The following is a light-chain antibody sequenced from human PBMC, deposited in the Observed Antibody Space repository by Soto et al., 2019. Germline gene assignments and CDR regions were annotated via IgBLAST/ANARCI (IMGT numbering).Light chain of an antibody. Sequence: QSALTQPASVSGSPGQSITISCSGTSSDIGAYNYVAWYQHHPGRAPKLIVYAVTDRPSGVSSRFSGSKSGNTASLTISGLQAEDEAHYYCSSSTTRSTLVFGGGTQLTVL. CDR2: AVT. V-gene: IGLV2-14*01. CDR1: SSDIGAYNY. J-gene: IGLJ3*02. CDR3: SSSTTRSTLV.